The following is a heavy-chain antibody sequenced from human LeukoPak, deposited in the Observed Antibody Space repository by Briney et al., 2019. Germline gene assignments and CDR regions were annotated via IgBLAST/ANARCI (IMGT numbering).Heavy chain of an antibody. D-gene: IGHD3-16*01. CDR1: GFTFSSYW. CDR3: ARFGSTTFADY. V-gene: IGHV3-74*01. CDR2: IKFDGSNT. J-gene: IGHJ4*02. Sequence: GGSLRLSCTASGFTFSSYWMHWVRQAPGKGLVWVSRIKFDGSNTNYADSVEGRFAISISRDNAKNTVYLQMNTLRAEDTAVYYCARFGSTTFADYWGQGTLVTVSS.